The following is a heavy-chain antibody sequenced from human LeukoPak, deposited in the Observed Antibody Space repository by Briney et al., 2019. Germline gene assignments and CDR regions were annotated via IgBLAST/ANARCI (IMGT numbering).Heavy chain of an antibody. CDR3: ARSVEMATIGAHDAFDI. J-gene: IGHJ3*02. D-gene: IGHD5-24*01. CDR1: GGTFSSYA. Sequence: SVKVSCKASGGTFSSYAISWVRQAPGQGLEWMGRIIPILGIANYAQEFQGRVTITADKSTSTAYMELSSLRSEDTAVYYCARSVEMATIGAHDAFDIWGQGTMVTVSS. V-gene: IGHV1-69*04. CDR2: IIPILGIA.